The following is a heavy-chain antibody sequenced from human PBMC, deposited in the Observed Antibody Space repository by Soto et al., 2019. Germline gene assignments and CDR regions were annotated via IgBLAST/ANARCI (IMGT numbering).Heavy chain of an antibody. V-gene: IGHV1-69*12. CDR1: VGTFSSYA. Sequence: QVQLVQSGAEVNKPRASVTVSCQASVGTFSSYAISWVRQAPGQGLEWMGGIIPIFGTANYAQKFQGRVTITADESTSTAYMELSSLRSEDTAVYYCARELDGSGYPWGQGTLVTVSS. CDR2: IIPIFGTA. J-gene: IGHJ5*02. D-gene: IGHD3-22*01. CDR3: ARELDGSGYP.